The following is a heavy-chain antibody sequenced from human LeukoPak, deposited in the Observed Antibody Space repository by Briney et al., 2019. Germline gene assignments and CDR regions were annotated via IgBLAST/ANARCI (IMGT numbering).Heavy chain of an antibody. V-gene: IGHV4-59*01. CDR2: IYYSGST. CDR3: ARTRITIFGVVIPDAFDI. J-gene: IGHJ3*02. D-gene: IGHD3-3*01. Sequence: SETLSLTCTVSGGSISSYYWSWIRQPPGKGLEWIGYIYYSGSTNYNPSLKSRVTISVDTSKNQFSPKLSSVTAADTAVYYCARTRITIFGVVIPDAFDIWGQGTMVTVSS. CDR1: GGSISSYY.